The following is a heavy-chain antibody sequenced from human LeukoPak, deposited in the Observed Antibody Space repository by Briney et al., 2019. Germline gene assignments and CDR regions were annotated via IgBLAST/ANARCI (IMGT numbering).Heavy chain of an antibody. D-gene: IGHD3-9*01. J-gene: IGHJ6*02. V-gene: IGHV1-8*01. CDR1: GYTFTSYD. CDR3: ARSYYDILTGYHYGMDV. Sequence: ASVKVSCKASGYTFTSYDINWVRQATGQGLEWMGWMNPNSGNTGYAQKFQGRVTMTRNTSISTAYMELSSLRSEDTAVYYCARSYYDILTGYHYGMDVWGQGTTVTVSS. CDR2: MNPNSGNT.